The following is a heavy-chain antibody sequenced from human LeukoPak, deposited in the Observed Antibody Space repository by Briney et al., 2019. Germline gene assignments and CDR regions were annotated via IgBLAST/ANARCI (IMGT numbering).Heavy chain of an antibody. J-gene: IGHJ4*02. CDR1: GFTFSSYS. CDR3: ARGPSAYSSGWYPDY. D-gene: IGHD6-19*01. CDR2: ISSSSSYI. Sequence: GGSLRLSCAASGFTFSSYSMNWVRQAPGKGLEWVSSISSSSSYIYYADSVKGRFTISRDNAKNSLYLQMNSLRAEDTAVYYCARGPSAYSSGWYPDYWGQGTLVTVSS. V-gene: IGHV3-21*01.